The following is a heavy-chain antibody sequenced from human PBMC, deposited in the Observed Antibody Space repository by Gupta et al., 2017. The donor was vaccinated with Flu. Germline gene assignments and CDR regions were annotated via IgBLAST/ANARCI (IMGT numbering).Heavy chain of an antibody. D-gene: IGHD3-3*01. Sequence: EVQLVESGGGLVKPGGSLRLSCAASGFTISSNSLNWVRQAPGKGLEWVSSFSSTSSFIYYADSVKGRFTISRDNAKNSLDLQMSSLRAEDTAVYYCARAPYDFWSGYYGHYYGMDVWGQGTTVTVSS. CDR1: GFTISSNS. V-gene: IGHV3-21*01. CDR3: ARAPYDFWSGYYGHYYGMDV. J-gene: IGHJ6*02. CDR2: FSSTSSFI.